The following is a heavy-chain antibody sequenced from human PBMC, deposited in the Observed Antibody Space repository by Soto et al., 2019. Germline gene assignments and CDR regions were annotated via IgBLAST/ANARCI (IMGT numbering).Heavy chain of an antibody. D-gene: IGHD2-21*01. CDR1: GGSISSYY. CDR2: IHNGGSA. V-gene: IGHV4-59*01. CDR3: ARNADYSTYYFDY. Sequence: QVQLQESGPGLVKPTETMSLSCTVSGGSISSYYLSWFRQPPGKGLEWIGYIHNGGSANYNPSLKSRVXXSXDXXKNQFSLKLRSVTAADEAVYYCARNADYSTYYFDYWGQGTLVTVSS. J-gene: IGHJ4*02.